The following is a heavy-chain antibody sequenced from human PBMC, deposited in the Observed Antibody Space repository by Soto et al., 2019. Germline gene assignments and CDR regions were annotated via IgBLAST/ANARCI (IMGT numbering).Heavy chain of an antibody. J-gene: IGHJ4*02. CDR1: AYTSTLYG. CDR2: IRAHNGET. D-gene: IGHD6-19*01. CDR3: ATALGTSGWFDY. V-gene: IGHV1-18*01. Sequence: QVHLVQSGAEVKRPGASVKVSCKASAYTSTLYGITWVRHAPGQGLEWMGWIRAHNGETKFARKFQDRVTMTTDPSSSTVFMDLRTLTSGDTAVYYCATALGTSGWFDYWGQGTLVTVPS.